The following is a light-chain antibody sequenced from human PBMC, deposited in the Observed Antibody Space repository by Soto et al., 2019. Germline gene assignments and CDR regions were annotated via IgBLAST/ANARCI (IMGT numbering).Light chain of an antibody. CDR2: TAS. CDR3: QQYDNLPYT. CDR1: QGISSR. J-gene: IGKJ2*01. V-gene: IGKV1-12*01. Sequence: DIQMTQSPSSVSASVGDRVTITCRASQGISSRLAWYQQKPGKAPKLLIYTASSLQSGVPSRFSGSGSETDFTFTISSLQPEDIATYYCQQYDNLPYTFGQGTKLEIK.